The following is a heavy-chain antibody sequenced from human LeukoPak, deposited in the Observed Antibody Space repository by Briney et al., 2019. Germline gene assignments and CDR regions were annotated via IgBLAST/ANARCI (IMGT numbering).Heavy chain of an antibody. CDR2: ISADNGNT. V-gene: IGHV1-18*01. CDR1: GCTFSSYG. Sequence: ASVKVSCKASGCTFSSYGISWVRQAPGQGLEWMGWISADNGNTNYVQKFQGRVTMTTDTSTSTAYMELRSLRSDDTAVYYCARALYHTFDYWGQGTLVTVSS. J-gene: IGHJ4*02. D-gene: IGHD2-2*01. CDR3: ARALYHTFDY.